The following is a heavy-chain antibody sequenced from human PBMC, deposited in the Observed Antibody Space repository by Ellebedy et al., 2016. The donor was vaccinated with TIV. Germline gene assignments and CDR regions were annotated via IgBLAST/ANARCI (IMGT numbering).Heavy chain of an antibody. V-gene: IGHV3-43D*03. D-gene: IGHD5-18*01. Sequence: PGGSLRLSCAASGFTFADYAMHWVRQVPGKGLEWVSLISLDGGSTYYADSVKRRFTISRDNSKNSLYLKMNSLIAEDTALYYCVQGSPYTYGYLDYWGLGTLVTVSS. CDR3: VQGSPYTYGYLDY. CDR1: GFTFADYA. CDR2: ISLDGGST. J-gene: IGHJ4*02.